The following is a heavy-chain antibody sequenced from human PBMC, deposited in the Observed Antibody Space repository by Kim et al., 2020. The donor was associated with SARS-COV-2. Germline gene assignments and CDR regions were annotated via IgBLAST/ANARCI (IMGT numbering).Heavy chain of an antibody. CDR2: GRDK. D-gene: IGHD2-2*01. V-gene: IGHV3-7*01. J-gene: IGHJ4*02. CDR3: VRGATPSPY. Sequence: GRDKYYVDSVKGRCTISRDHAKNSVYLQMNRLRAEDTAVYYCVRGATPSPYWGQGTLVTVSS.